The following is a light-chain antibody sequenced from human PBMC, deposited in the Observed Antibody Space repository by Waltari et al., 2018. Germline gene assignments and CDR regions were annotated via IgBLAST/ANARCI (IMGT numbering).Light chain of an antibody. CDR1: QSISSN. Sequence: IVMTQSPATLSVSPAARPTLSCRASQSISSNLAWYQQKPGQAPRLLIYAASTRATGIPARFSGSGSGTEFTLTISSLQSEDFAAYYCQQYNHWPPLTFGGGTKVEIK. J-gene: IGKJ4*01. CDR3: QQYNHWPPLT. CDR2: AAS. V-gene: IGKV3-15*01.